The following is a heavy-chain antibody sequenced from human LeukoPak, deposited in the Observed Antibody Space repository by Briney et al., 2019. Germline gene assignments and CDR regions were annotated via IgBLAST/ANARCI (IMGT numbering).Heavy chain of an antibody. V-gene: IGHV1-69*13. CDR2: IIPIFGTA. J-gene: IGHJ4*02. Sequence: ASVKVSCKASGYTFSSYAISWVRQAPGQGLEWMGGIIPIFGTANYAQKFQGRVAITADESTSTAYMELSSLRSEDTAVYYCARGAEWLVPAAVDYWGQGTLVTVSS. CDR1: GYTFSSYA. CDR3: ARGAEWLVPAAVDY. D-gene: IGHD2-2*01.